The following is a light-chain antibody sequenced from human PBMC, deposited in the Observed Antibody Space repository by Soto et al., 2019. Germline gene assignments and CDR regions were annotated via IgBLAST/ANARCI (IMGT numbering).Light chain of an antibody. CDR1: QSVSSSY. V-gene: IGKV3-20*01. Sequence: IVLTQSPGTLSLSPGERATLSCRASQSVSSSYLAWYQQKPGQAPRLLIYGASSRATGIPDRFSGSGSGTDFTLTISRLEPEDFAVYYCQQYVRSPWTFGQGTKVDIK. J-gene: IGKJ1*01. CDR2: GAS. CDR3: QQYVRSPWT.